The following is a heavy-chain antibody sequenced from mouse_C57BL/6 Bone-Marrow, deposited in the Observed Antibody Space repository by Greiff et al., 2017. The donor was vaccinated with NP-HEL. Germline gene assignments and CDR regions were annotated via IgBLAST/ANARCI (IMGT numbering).Heavy chain of an antibody. CDR3: ARYDYDGGYYFDY. CDR2: IDPSDSYT. J-gene: IGHJ2*01. Sequence: QVQLQQPGAELVRPGTSVKLSCKASGYTFTSYWMHWVKQRPGQGLEWIGVIDPSDSYTNYNQKFKGKATLTVDTSSSTAYMQLSSLTSEDSAVYYCARYDYDGGYYFDYWCQGTTLTVSS. V-gene: IGHV1-59*01. CDR1: GYTFTSYW. D-gene: IGHD2-4*01.